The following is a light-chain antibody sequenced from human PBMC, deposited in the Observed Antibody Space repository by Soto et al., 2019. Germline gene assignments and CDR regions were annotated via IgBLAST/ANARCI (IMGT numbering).Light chain of an antibody. CDR3: QQYETFFT. Sequence: DIQLTQSPSSLSASIGDRVTITCQASQDISNNLTWYQHKPGKVPKVLISEASDLETGVPTRFSGNGFGIHFTVTISSLQPEDVGTDFGQQYETFFTFGPGPKV. CDR1: QDISNN. J-gene: IGKJ3*01. V-gene: IGKV1-33*01. CDR2: EAS.